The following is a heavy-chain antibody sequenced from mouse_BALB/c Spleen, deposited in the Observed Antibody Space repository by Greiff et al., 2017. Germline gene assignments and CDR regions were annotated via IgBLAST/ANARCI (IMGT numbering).Heavy chain of an antibody. V-gene: IGHV14-3*02. CDR1: GFNFKDTY. J-gene: IGHJ3*01. D-gene: IGHD1-1*01. CDR3: ARGYSGNGWFAY. Sequence: EVQLQQSGAELVKPGASVKLSCTASGFNFKDTYMHWVKQRPEQGLEWIGRIDPANGNTKYDPKFQGKAAITADTSSNTAYLQLSSLTSEDTAVSSCARGYSGNGWFAYWGEGTLVTVSA. CDR2: IDPANGNT.